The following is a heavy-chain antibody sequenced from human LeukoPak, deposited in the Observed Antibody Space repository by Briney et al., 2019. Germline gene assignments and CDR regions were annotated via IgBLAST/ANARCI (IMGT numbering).Heavy chain of an antibody. V-gene: IGHV3-30*18. Sequence: GRSLRLSCAASGFTFRSYGMHWVRQAPGKGLEWVAVISYDGSNKYYADSVKGRFTISRDNSKNTLFLQMNSLRAEDTAVYYCAKDNLWVTDTTFDYCGQGTLVTVSS. CDR2: ISYDGSNK. CDR3: AKDNLWVTDTTFDY. CDR1: GFTFRSYG. D-gene: IGHD5-18*01. J-gene: IGHJ4*02.